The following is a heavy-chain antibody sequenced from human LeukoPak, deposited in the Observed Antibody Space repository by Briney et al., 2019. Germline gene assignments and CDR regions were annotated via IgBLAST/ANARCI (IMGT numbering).Heavy chain of an antibody. CDR2: INPSGGST. CDR3: ARVSVAGTPDRDYFDY. CDR1: GYTFTSYY. Sequence: ASVKVSCKASGYTFTSYYMHWVRQAPGQGLEWMGIINPSGGSTSYAQKFQGRVTMTRDTSTSTVYMELSSLRSEDTAVYYCARVSVAGTPDRDYFDYWGQGTLVTVSS. J-gene: IGHJ4*02. V-gene: IGHV1-46*01. D-gene: IGHD6-19*01.